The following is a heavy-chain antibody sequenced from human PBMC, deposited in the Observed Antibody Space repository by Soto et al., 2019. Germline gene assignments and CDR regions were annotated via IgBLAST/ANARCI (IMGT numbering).Heavy chain of an antibody. CDR1: GGSISSYY. CDR2: IYTSGST. D-gene: IGHD6-13*01. CDR3: ARDLGSSWTGNFNWFDP. J-gene: IGHJ5*02. Sequence: PSETLSLTCTVSGGSISSYYWSWIRQPAGKGLEWIGRIYTSGSTNYNPSLKSRVTMSVDTSKNQFSLKLRSVTAADTAVYYCARDLGSSWTGNFNWFDPWGQGTLVTLSS. V-gene: IGHV4-4*07.